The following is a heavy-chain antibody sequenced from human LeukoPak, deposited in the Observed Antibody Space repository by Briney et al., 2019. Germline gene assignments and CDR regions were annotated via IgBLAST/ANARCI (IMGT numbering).Heavy chain of an antibody. D-gene: IGHD2-2*01. J-gene: IGHJ5*02. CDR1: GGSFSGHY. V-gene: IGHV4-34*01. Sequence: SETLSLTCAVYGGSFSGHYWSWIRQPPGKGLEWIGEINHSGSTNYNPSLKSRVTISVDTSKNQFSLKLSSVTAADTAVYYCARGGLVVVVPAARNWFDPWGQGTLVTVSS. CDR2: INHSGST. CDR3: ARGGLVVVVPAARNWFDP.